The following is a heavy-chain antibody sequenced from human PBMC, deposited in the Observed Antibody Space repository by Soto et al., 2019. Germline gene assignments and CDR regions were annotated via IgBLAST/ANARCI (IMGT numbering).Heavy chain of an antibody. D-gene: IGHD3-22*01. CDR2: ISAYNGNT. CDR3: ARTNYYDSSGYRPGGAFDI. CDR1: GYTFTSYG. J-gene: IGHJ3*02. Sequence: GASVKVSCKASGYTFTSYGISWVRQAPGQGLEWMGWISAYNGNTNYAQKLQGRVTMTTDTSTSTAYMELRSLRSDDTAVYYCARTNYYDSSGYRPGGAFDIWGQGTMVTVSS. V-gene: IGHV1-18*04.